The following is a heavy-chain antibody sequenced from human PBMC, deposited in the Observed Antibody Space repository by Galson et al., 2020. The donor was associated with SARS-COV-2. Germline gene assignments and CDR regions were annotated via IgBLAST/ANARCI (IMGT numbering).Heavy chain of an antibody. Sequence: GESLKISCAASGFSVSTNSMICVRQAPGKGLKCVSHIYSGGSIYYADSVRGRFTISRDNSENTLFLKMNSLRAEDTAVYDCAKDSGLGADIWGQGTMVTVSS. D-gene: IGHD1-26*01. V-gene: IGHV3-53*01. CDR1: GFSVSTNS. CDR2: IYSGGSI. J-gene: IGHJ3*02. CDR3: AKDSGLGADI.